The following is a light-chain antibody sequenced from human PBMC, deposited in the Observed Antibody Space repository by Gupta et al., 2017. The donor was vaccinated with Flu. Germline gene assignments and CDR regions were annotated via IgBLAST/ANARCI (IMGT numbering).Light chain of an antibody. J-gene: IGKJ2*01. V-gene: IGKV3-11*01. CDR2: DAS. CDR1: QSVGTF. Sequence: EIVLTQSPATLSLSPGERAILSCRASQSVGTFLAWYQQKRGQAPRLLMYDASRRVAGIPARFSGSGYGTDVTLTISTREPEDFAVYYCQHHSDLPMYTFGQGTKLEIK. CDR3: QHHSDLPMYT.